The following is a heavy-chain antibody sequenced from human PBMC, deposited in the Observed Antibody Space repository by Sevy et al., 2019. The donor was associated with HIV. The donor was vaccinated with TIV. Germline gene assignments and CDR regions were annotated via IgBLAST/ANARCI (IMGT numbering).Heavy chain of an antibody. CDR2: ISGTSTYI. V-gene: IGHV3-21*01. J-gene: IGHJ4*02. Sequence: GGSLRLSWAASGFTFTNYAVKWVRQAPGKGLEWVSSISGTSTYIYYADSLKGRFTISRDNAKNSLYLQMNSLRAEDTAVYYCARERCIGTSCYVLDYWGRGTLVTVSS. CDR3: ARERCIGTSCYVLDY. CDR1: GFTFTNYA. D-gene: IGHD2-2*01.